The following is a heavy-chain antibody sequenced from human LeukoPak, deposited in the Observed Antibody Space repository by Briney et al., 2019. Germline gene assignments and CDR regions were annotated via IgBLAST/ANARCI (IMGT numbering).Heavy chain of an antibody. CDR3: AKGTAVVTIHYFDS. CDR2: ISGSGGST. J-gene: IGHJ4*02. V-gene: IGHV3-23*01. Sequence: GGSLRLSCAASGFTFSSYGMSWVRQAPGKGLEWVSAISGSGGSTYYADSVKGRFTISRDNSKNTLYLQMNSLRAEDTAVYYCAKGTAVVTIHYFDSWGQGTLVTVSS. D-gene: IGHD4-23*01. CDR1: GFTFSSYG.